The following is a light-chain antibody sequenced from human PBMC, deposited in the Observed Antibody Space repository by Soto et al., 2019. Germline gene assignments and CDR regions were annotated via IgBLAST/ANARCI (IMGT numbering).Light chain of an antibody. J-gene: IGLJ2*01. CDR1: SSDVGGYNY. Sequence: QSALTQPASVSGSPGQSITISCTGTSSDVGGYNYVCWYQQHPGKAPKLIIYDVTSRPSGVSDRFSGSKSGNTASLSISGLQAEDEADYYCSSYTRSSTVVFGGGTKLTVL. CDR2: DVT. V-gene: IGLV2-14*01. CDR3: SSYTRSSTVV.